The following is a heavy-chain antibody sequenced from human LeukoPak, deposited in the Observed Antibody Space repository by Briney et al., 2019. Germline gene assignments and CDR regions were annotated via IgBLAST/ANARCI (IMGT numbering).Heavy chain of an antibody. CDR3: ARKYDFSSGYFDY. V-gene: IGHV4-59*01. D-gene: IGHD3-3*01. Sequence: PSETLSLTCTVSGGSISSYYRSWIRQPPGKGLEWIGYVSHSGSTNYNPSLKSRVTISVDTSKNQFSLRLSSVTAADTAVYYCARKYDFSSGYFDYWGQGTLVTVSS. CDR1: GGSISSYY. CDR2: VSHSGST. J-gene: IGHJ4*02.